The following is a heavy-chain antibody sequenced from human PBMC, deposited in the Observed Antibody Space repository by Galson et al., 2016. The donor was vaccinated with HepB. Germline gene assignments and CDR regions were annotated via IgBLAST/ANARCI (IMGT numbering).Heavy chain of an antibody. D-gene: IGHD3-10*01. Sequence: SVKVSCKASGYTFTTYYMHWVRQASGQGLEWMGIINPSGTSATYAQKFQGRLTMTRDTSTSTVYMELTSLRFDDTAVYYCARDGRGSTTLDVWGKGTTVTVSS. J-gene: IGHJ6*03. V-gene: IGHV1-46*01. CDR2: INPSGTSA. CDR3: ARDGRGSTTLDV. CDR1: GYTFTTYY.